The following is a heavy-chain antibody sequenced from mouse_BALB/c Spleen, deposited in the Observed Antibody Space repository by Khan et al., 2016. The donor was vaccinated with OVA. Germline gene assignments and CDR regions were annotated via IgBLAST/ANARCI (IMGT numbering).Heavy chain of an antibody. CDR2: ISTYYGDA. CDR3: VRGGRFAY. D-gene: IGHD1-1*02. J-gene: IGHJ3*01. CDR1: GYTFTDFA. Sequence: QIQLVQSGAELARPGVAVKISCKGSGYTFTDFAMHWVKRGHTKSLEWIGVISTYYGDADYNQKFKGKASMTVDESSSTAYMELARLTSEDSAIYYCVRGGRFAYWGQGTLVTVSA. V-gene: IGHV1S137*01.